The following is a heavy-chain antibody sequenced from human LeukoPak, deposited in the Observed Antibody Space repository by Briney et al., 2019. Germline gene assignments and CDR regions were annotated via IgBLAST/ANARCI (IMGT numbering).Heavy chain of an antibody. V-gene: IGHV1-2*02. J-gene: IGHJ4*02. CDR1: GYTFTGYY. CDR3: ARVRCSSTSCYIFIY. CDR2: INPNSGGT. D-gene: IGHD2-2*02. Sequence: ASVTVSCKASGYTFTGYYMHWVRQAPGQGLEWMGWINPNSGGTNYAQKFQGRVTMTRDTSISTAYMELSRLRSDDTAVYYSARVRCSSTSCYIFIYWGQGTLVTVSS.